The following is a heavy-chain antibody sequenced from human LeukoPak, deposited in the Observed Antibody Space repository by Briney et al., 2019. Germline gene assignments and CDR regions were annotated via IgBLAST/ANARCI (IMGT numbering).Heavy chain of an antibody. J-gene: IGHJ4*02. CDR2: ISSNGGST. V-gene: IGHV3-64*01. CDR1: GFTFSSYA. CDR3: ARDQLSRRGTFDY. Sequence: PGGSLRLSCAASGFTFSSYAMHWVRQAPGKGLEYVSAISSNGGSTYYANSVKGRFTISRDNSKNTLYLQMGSLRAEDMAVYYCARDQLSRRGTFDYWGQGTLVTVSS. D-gene: IGHD1-1*01.